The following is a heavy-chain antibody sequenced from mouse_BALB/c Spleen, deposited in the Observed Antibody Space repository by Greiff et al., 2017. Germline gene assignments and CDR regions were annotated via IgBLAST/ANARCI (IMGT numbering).Heavy chain of an antibody. J-gene: IGHJ2*01. CDR2: ISSGGST. V-gene: IGHV5-6-5*01. Sequence: EVKLMESGGGLVKPGGSLKLSCAASGFTFSSYAMSWVRQTPEKRLEWVASISSGGSTYYPDSVKGRFTISRDNARNILYLQMSSLRSEDTAMYYCARAYYDYDVYFDYWGQGTTLTVSS. D-gene: IGHD2-4*01. CDR3: ARAYYDYDVYFDY. CDR1: GFTFSSYA.